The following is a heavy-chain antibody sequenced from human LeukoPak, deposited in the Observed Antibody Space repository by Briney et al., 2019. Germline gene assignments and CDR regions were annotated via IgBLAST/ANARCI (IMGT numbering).Heavy chain of an antibody. V-gene: IGHV4-31*03. Sequence: PSETLSLTCTVSGGSISSGGYYWSWIRQHPGKGLEWIGYIYYSGSTYYNPSLKSRVTISVDTSKNQFSLKLSSVTAADTAVYYCARGNSTMVYAGLFDYWGQGTLVTVSS. CDR1: GGSISSGGYY. CDR2: IYYSGST. J-gene: IGHJ4*02. D-gene: IGHD2-8*01. CDR3: ARGNSTMVYAGLFDY.